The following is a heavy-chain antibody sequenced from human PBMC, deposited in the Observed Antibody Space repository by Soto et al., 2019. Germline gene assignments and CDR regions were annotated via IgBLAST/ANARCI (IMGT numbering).Heavy chain of an antibody. Sequence: PGLSLRLSCAASGFTFSSYGMHWVRQAPGKGLEWVAVISYDGSNKYYADSVKGRFTISRDDSKNTLYLQSNSLRAEDKAVYYCAKGGLRFLEWLYIDYWGQGT. CDR1: GFTFSSYG. J-gene: IGHJ4*02. CDR2: ISYDGSNK. D-gene: IGHD3-3*01. V-gene: IGHV3-30*18. CDR3: AKGGLRFLEWLYIDY.